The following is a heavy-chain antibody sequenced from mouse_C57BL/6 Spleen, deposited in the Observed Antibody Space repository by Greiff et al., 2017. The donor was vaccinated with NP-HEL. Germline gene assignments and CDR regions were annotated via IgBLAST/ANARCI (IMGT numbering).Heavy chain of an antibody. CDR1: GFTFSSYG. Sequence: VQLQQSGGDLVKPGGSLKLSCAASGFTFSSYGMSWVRQTPDKRLEWVATISSGGSYTYYPDSVKGRFTISRDNAKNTLYLQMSSLKSEDTAMYYCARLITTVVASYYFDYWGQGTTLTVSS. CDR3: ARLITTVVASYYFDY. CDR2: ISSGGSYT. V-gene: IGHV5-6*01. J-gene: IGHJ2*01. D-gene: IGHD1-1*01.